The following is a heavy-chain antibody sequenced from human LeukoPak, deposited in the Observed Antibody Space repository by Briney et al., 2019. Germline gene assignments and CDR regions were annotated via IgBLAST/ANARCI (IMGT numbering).Heavy chain of an antibody. CDR3: ARGTYDILTGTSLYAYYNMDI. CDR1: GGASINYA. CDR2: INPNSGGT. D-gene: IGHD3-9*01. Sequence: ASVKVSCKAPGGASINYALTWVRQAPGHGLEWMGWINPNSGGTNYAQKFQGRVTMTRGTSISTAYMELSRLRSDDMAVYYCARGTYDILTGTSLYAYYNMDIWGQGTTVTVSS. V-gene: IGHV1-2*02. J-gene: IGHJ6*02.